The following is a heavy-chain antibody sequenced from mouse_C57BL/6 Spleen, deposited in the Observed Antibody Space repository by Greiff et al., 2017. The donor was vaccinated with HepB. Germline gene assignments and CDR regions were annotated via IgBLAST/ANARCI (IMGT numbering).Heavy chain of an antibody. Sequence: EVKLEESGGGLVKPGGSLKLSCAASGFTFSSYAMSWVRQTPEKRLEWVATISDGGSYTYYPDNVKGRFTISRDNAKNNLYLQMSHLKSEDTAMYYGARDITTVVAYYFDYWGQGTTLTVSS. CDR1: GFTFSSYA. V-gene: IGHV5-4*01. D-gene: IGHD1-1*01. CDR2: ISDGGSYT. CDR3: ARDITTVVAYYFDY. J-gene: IGHJ2*01.